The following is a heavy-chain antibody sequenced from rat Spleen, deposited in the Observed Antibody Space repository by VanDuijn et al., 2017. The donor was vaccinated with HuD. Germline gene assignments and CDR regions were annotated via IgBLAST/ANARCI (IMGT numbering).Heavy chain of an antibody. Sequence: EVQLVESGGGLVQPGRSMKLSCAASGFTFSNYYMVWVRQAPTKGLEWVASISTGGGNTHYRDSVKGRFTISRDNAKSTLYRQMDSLRSEDTATYYCAREGHWGQGVMVTVSS. J-gene: IGHJ2*01. CDR2: ISTGGGNT. CDR3: AREGH. CDR1: GFTFSNYY. D-gene: IGHD1-11*01. V-gene: IGHV5-25*01.